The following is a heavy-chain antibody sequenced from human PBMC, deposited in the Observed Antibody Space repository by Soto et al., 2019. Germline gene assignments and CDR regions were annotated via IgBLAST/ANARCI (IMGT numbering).Heavy chain of an antibody. CDR1: GYSFTDYH. V-gene: IGHV1-2*04. D-gene: IGHD2-8*01. J-gene: IGHJ6*02. Sequence: ASVKVSCKASGYSFTDYHIHWVRQAPGQGLEWRGRINPKSGGTSTAQKFQRWVTMTRDRSISTVYMELTRLRSDDTAVYFCARGHSTDCSNGVCSFFYNHDMDVWGQGTTVTVSS. CDR3: ARGHSTDCSNGVCSFFYNHDMDV. CDR2: INPKSGGT.